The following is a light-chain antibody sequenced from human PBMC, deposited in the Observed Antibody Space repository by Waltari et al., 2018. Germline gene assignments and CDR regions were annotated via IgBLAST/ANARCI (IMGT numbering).Light chain of an antibody. CDR2: GKN. Sequence: SSELTQDPAVSVALGQTVRITCQGASLRTSYASWYQPKSGQAPILVLFGKNKRPSGIPDRFSGYNSETTTSLTITGAQAEDEADDYCSSRDSSASHVLFAGGTKLTVL. CDR3: SSRDSSASHVL. J-gene: IGLJ2*01. CDR1: SLRTSY. V-gene: IGLV3-19*01.